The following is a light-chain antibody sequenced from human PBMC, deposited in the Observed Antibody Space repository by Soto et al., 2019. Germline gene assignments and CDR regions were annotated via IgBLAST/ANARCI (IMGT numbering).Light chain of an antibody. Sequence: DIQMTQSPSSLSGSVGDRVTITCGASQSISSYLNWYQQKPGKAPKLLIYAASSLQSGVPSRFSGSGSGTDFTLTISSLQPEDFATYYCQQSYSTPPAFGQGTKVDIK. CDR1: QSISSY. J-gene: IGKJ1*01. CDR3: QQSYSTPPA. V-gene: IGKV1-39*01. CDR2: AAS.